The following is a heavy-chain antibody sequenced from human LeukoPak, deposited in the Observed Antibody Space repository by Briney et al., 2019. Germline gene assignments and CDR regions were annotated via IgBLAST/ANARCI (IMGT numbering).Heavy chain of an antibody. CDR1: GGSISSGGYY. Sequence: SHTLSLTCAVSGGSISSGGYYWNWIRQPPGKALEWIGYIYHSGSTYYNPSLKSRVTIAVDRSKNQFSLRLSSVTAADTAVYYCARAHGDYVCFDYWGQGTLVTVSS. CDR2: IYHSGST. D-gene: IGHD4-17*01. CDR3: ARAHGDYVCFDY. J-gene: IGHJ4*02. V-gene: IGHV4-30-2*01.